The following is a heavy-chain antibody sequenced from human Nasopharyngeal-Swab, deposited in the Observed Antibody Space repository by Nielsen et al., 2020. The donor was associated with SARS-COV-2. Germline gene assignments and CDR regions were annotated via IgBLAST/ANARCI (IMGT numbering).Heavy chain of an antibody. Sequence: GESLKISCAASGFTFSSYAMSWIRQAPGKGLEWVSYISSSGSTIYYADSVKGRFTISRDNAKNSLYLQMNSLRAEDTAVYYCAREGGDYDILTGYSDDAFDIWGQGTMVTVSS. CDR1: GFTFSSYA. D-gene: IGHD3-9*01. J-gene: IGHJ3*02. CDR2: ISSSGSTI. V-gene: IGHV3-11*04. CDR3: AREGGDYDILTGYSDDAFDI.